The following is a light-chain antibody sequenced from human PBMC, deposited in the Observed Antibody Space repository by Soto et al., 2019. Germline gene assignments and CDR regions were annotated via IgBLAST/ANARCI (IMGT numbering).Light chain of an antibody. CDR2: DAS. Sequence: EIVLAQSPATLSLSPGERATLSCRASQSVSIYLAWYQQKPGQAPRLLIYDASNRATGIPARFSGSGSGTDFTLTISSLEPEDFAVYYCQQYFSSGYTFGQGTRLEIK. CDR1: QSVSIY. J-gene: IGKJ2*01. V-gene: IGKV3-11*01. CDR3: QQYFSSGYT.